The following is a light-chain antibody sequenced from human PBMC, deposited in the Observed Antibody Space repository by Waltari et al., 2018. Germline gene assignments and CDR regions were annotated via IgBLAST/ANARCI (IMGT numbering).Light chain of an antibody. V-gene: IGLV1-51*01. CDR2: DND. Sequence: QSVLTQPPSVSAAPGQKVTISCSGSFPNLGNRHISWYQQAPGAAPKLRIYDNDKRPSGTPDRFSASNSGTSATLGITGVQTGDEADYYCGTWNIGLSLWVFGGGTRLTVL. CDR1: FPNLGNRH. J-gene: IGLJ3*02. CDR3: GTWNIGLSLWV.